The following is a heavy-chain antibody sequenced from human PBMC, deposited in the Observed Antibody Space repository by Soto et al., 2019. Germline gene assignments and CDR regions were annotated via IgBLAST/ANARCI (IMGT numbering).Heavy chain of an antibody. D-gene: IGHD6-19*01. CDR3: ARVPGGSGWKLTNWFDP. Sequence: EVQLVESGGGLAQPGGSLRLSCAASGFTFSSYWMHWVRQAPGKGLVWVSRINSDGSSTSYADSVKGRFTISRDNAKNTLYLQMNSLRAEDTAVYYCARVPGGSGWKLTNWFDPWGQGTLVTVSS. CDR2: INSDGSST. CDR1: GFTFSSYW. V-gene: IGHV3-74*01. J-gene: IGHJ5*02.